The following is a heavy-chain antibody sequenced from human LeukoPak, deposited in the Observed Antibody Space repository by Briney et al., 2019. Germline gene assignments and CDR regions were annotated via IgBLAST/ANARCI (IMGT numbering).Heavy chain of an antibody. CDR1: GFTFSSYA. CDR2: IRNDGRNT. Sequence: GGSLRLSCAASGFTFSSYAMHWVRQAPGKGLEWVAFIRNDGRNTYYADSVKGRFAISRDNSKNTLYLQMNSLRAEDTAVYYCAKDRVSSETDFDCWGQGNLVTVSS. V-gene: IGHV3-30*02. J-gene: IGHJ4*02. D-gene: IGHD3-22*01. CDR3: AKDRVSSETDFDC.